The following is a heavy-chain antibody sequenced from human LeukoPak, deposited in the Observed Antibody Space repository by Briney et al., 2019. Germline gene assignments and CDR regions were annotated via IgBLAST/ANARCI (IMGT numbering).Heavy chain of an antibody. V-gene: IGHV4-4*02. D-gene: IGHD2-21*02. Sequence: SETLSLTCAVSGGSISSSNWWSWVRQPPGEGLEWIGEIYHSGSTNYNPSLKSRVTISVDKSKNQFSLKLSSVTAADTAVYYCARVPIVVVTPYFDYWGQGTLDTVSS. J-gene: IGHJ4*02. CDR1: GGSISSSNW. CDR2: IYHSGST. CDR3: ARVPIVVVTPYFDY.